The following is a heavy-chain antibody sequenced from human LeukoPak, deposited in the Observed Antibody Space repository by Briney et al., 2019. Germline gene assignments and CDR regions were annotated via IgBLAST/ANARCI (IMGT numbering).Heavy chain of an antibody. D-gene: IGHD2-21*01. CDR3: PRDCGANWFDP. CDR2: IYTDGST. V-gene: IGHV3-53*04. J-gene: IGHJ5*02. Sequence: GGSLRLSCAASGLAFSTYALHWGRQAPGKGLEWLSVIYTDGSTYYADSVKGRFTISRHNSKNTLDLQMNSLRDEDTAVYYCPRDCGANWFDPCGQGSLVTVSS. CDR1: GLAFSTYA.